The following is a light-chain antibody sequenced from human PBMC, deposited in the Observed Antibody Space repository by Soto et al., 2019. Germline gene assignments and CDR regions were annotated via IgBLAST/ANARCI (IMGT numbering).Light chain of an antibody. CDR2: WAS. CDR3: QQYYSTPWT. V-gene: IGKV4-1*01. J-gene: IGKJ1*01. Sequence: DIVMTQSPDSLAVSLGERATINCTSSQNALYSSNKNYLAWFQQKPGQPPKLLIYWASTLESGVPDRFSGSGSATDFTLTISSLQADDVAVYDCQQYYSTPWTFGQGTKVEIK. CDR1: QNALYSSNKNY.